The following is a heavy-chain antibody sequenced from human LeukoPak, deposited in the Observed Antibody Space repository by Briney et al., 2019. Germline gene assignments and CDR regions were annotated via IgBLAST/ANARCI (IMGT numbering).Heavy chain of an antibody. V-gene: IGHV4-39*07. J-gene: IGHJ4*02. CDR3: ARDSCSSTSCRRKFDN. Sequence: SETLSLTCTVSGGSITSSNYFWGWICRSPGKGLEWIGSIYYSGSTYYNPSLKSRVTISVETSKIQFSLKLSSVTAADSAVYYCARDSCSSTSCRRKFDNWGQGTLVTVSS. CDR1: GGSITSSNYF. CDR2: IYYSGST. D-gene: IGHD2-2*01.